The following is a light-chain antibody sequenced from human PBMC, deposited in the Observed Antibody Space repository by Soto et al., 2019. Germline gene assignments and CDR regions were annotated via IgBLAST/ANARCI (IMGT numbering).Light chain of an antibody. CDR1: QSVSGY. V-gene: IGKV3-11*01. CDR3: QQRSNWPRPWT. Sequence: EIVLTQSPAILSLSPGERATLSCRASQSVSGYLAWYQQKPGQAPRLLIYDASKRATGLPARFSGSGSGTEFSLTISTLEPEDFAVYDCQQRSNWPRPWTFGPGTKVEIK. J-gene: IGKJ1*01. CDR2: DAS.